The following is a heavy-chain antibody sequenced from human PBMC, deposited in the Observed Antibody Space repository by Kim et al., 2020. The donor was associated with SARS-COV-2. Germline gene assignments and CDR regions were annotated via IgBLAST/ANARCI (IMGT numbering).Heavy chain of an antibody. J-gene: IGHJ4*02. CDR3: ARDLTMIVVVITTGGYFDY. CDR2: IIPIFGTA. V-gene: IGHV1-69*13. CDR1: GGTFSSYA. D-gene: IGHD3-22*01. Sequence: SVKVSCKASGGTFSSYAISWVRQAPGQGLEWMGGIIPIFGTANYAQKFQGRVTITADESTSTAYMELSSLRSEDTAVYYCARDLTMIVVVITTGGYFDYWGQGTLVTVSS.